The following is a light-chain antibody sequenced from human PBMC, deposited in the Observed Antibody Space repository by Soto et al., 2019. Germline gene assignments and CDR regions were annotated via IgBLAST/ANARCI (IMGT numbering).Light chain of an antibody. CDR1: QSVLYSPNNKNY. CDR3: QQYYTNSWS. V-gene: IGKV4-1*01. CDR2: WAS. J-gene: IGKJ1*01. Sequence: DIVMTQSPDSLAVSLGERATINCKSSQSVLYSPNNKNYLAWYQHKPGQPPKMLIYWASIRESGAPDRFSGSGSGTDSTLTISSLQSEDVAVYYCQQYYTNSWSFGQGTKVDIK.